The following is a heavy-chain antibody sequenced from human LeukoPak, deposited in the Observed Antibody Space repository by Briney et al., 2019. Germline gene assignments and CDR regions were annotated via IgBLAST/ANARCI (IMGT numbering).Heavy chain of an antibody. J-gene: IGHJ1*01. Sequence: GGSLRLSCAASGFTFSTFSMNWVRQAPGKGLEWVSYIDSRSSIIYYADSVRGRFTISRDNAKNSLYLQMNSLRAEDTAVYYCARASTKQREGKYFQHWGQGTLVTVSS. CDR1: GFTFSTFS. D-gene: IGHD6-25*01. CDR2: IDSRSSII. CDR3: ARASTKQREGKYFQH. V-gene: IGHV3-48*04.